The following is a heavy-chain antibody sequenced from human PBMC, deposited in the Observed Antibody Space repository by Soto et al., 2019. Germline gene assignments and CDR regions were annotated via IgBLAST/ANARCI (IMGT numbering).Heavy chain of an antibody. V-gene: IGHV3-74*01. CDR3: ARVAVTTYYFNY. CDR2: INPDGSRT. Sequence: EVQLVESGGDLVQPGGSLRLSCAAYGFTFTSYWMHWVSQSPGKGLVWVSRINPDGSRTSYADSVKGRFTISRDNAKNTLYLQMNSLGAEDTAVYYYARVAVTTYYFNYWVHGTLVTVAS. J-gene: IGHJ4*01. CDR1: GFTFTSYW. D-gene: IGHD4-17*01.